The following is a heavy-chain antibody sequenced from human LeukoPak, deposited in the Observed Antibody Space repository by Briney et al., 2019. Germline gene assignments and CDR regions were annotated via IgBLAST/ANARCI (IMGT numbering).Heavy chain of an antibody. J-gene: IGHJ3*02. V-gene: IGHV4-59*08. CDR3: ARHSGYYYARDAFDI. CDR1: GDSITDYY. Sequence: PSETLSLTCTVSGDSITDYYWTWIRQPPGKGLEWIGYIYYSGSTNYNPSLKSRVTISVDTSRNQFSLKLSSVTAADTAVYYCARHSGYYYARDAFDIWGQGTMVTVSS. D-gene: IGHD3-22*01. CDR2: IYYSGST.